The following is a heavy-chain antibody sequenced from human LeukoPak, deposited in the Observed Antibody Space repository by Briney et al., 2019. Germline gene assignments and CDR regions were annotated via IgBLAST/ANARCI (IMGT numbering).Heavy chain of an antibody. D-gene: IGHD3/OR15-3a*01. CDR3: ARQTGSGLFILP. CDR1: GGSISSSSYY. CDR2: IYYSGST. V-gene: IGHV4-39*01. Sequence: TSETLSLTCTVSGGSISSSSYYWGWIRQPPGKGLEWIGSIYYSGSTYYNPSLKSRVTISVDTSKNQFSLRLTSVTAADTAVYYCARQTGSGLFILPGGQGTLVTVSS. J-gene: IGHJ4*02.